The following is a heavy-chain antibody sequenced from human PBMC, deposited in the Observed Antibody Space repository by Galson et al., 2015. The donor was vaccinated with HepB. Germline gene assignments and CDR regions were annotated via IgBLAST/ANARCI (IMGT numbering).Heavy chain of an antibody. Sequence: ETLSLTCTVSGGSISSGDYYWSWIRQTPGKGLEWIGSIYYNGNTYYNPSLKSRVAISVDTSKNQFSLKLSSVTAADTAGYYCARMPGNDCSTTSCYTLDYWGQGTLVTVSS. CDR2: IYYNGNT. CDR3: ARMPGNDCSTTSCYTLDY. V-gene: IGHV4-39*01. D-gene: IGHD2-2*02. CDR1: GGSISSGDYY. J-gene: IGHJ4*02.